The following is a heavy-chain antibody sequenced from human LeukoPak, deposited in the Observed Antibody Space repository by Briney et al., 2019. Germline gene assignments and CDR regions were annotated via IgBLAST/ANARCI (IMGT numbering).Heavy chain of an antibody. CDR3: AIRGSPMVRNY. D-gene: IGHD3-10*01. J-gene: IGHJ4*02. V-gene: IGHV3-21*01. CDR1: GFTFSSYE. Sequence: SGGSLRLSCAASGFTFSSYEMSWVRQAPGKGLEWVSSISSSSTYIYYADSVNGRFTIYINNAKNPLYLQMNTLRAEDTAVYYCAIRGSPMVRNYWGQGTLVTVSS. CDR2: ISSSSTYI.